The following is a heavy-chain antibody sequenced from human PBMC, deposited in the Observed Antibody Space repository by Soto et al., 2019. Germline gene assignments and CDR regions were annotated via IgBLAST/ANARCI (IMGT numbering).Heavy chain of an antibody. J-gene: IGHJ6*02. CDR2: IIPIFGTA. CDR1: GGTFSSYA. Sequence: SVKVSCKASGGTFSSYAISWVRQAPGQGLEWMGGIIPIFGTANYAQKFQGRVTITADESTSTAYMELSSLRSEDTAVYYCARGARRARYDYYYGMDVWGQGTTVTVSS. CDR3: ARGARRARYDYYYGMDV. V-gene: IGHV1-69*13.